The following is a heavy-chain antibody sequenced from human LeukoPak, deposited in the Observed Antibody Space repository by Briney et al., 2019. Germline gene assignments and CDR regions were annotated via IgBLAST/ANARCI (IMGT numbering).Heavy chain of an antibody. CDR3: ARDYGDPYYYYMDV. D-gene: IGHD4-17*01. V-gene: IGHV4-38-2*02. J-gene: IGHJ6*03. CDR1: GYSISSGYY. Sequence: SETLSLTCTVSGYSISSGYYWGWIRQPPGKGLEWIGSIYHSGSTYYNPSLKSRVTISVDTSKNQFSLKLSSVTAADTAVYYCARDYGDPYYYYMDVWGKGTTVTVSS. CDR2: IYHSGST.